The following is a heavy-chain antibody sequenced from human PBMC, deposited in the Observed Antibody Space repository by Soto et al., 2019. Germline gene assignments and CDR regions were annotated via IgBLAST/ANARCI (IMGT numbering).Heavy chain of an antibody. CDR1: GFTFSGYW. J-gene: IGHJ5*02. D-gene: IGHD2-8*02. Sequence: EVQLVESGGGLVQPGGSLRLSCAASGFTFSGYWMTWVRQAPGKGLEGVANISPDGSEEYYVDSVKGRFTISRDNAKNSVYLQMNSLRGEETGLSYCTRDLNHDTGPWGQGTQVTVSA. CDR3: TRDLNHDTGP. CDR2: ISPDGSEE. V-gene: IGHV3-7*04.